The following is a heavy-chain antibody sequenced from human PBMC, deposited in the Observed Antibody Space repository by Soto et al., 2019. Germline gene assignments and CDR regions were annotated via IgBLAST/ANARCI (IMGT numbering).Heavy chain of an antibody. V-gene: IGHV1-69*13. CDR2: IIPIFGTA. Sequence: GASVKVSCKASGGTFSSYAISWVRQAPGQGLEWMGGIIPIFGTANYAQKFQGRVTITADESTSTAYMELSSLRSEDTAVYYCAREGVDILTGLPLLGMDVWGQGTTVTVSS. D-gene: IGHD3-9*01. CDR3: AREGVDILTGLPLLGMDV. CDR1: GGTFSSYA. J-gene: IGHJ6*02.